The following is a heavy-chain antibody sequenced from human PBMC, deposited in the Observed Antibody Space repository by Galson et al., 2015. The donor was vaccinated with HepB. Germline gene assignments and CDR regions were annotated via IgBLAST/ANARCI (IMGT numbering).Heavy chain of an antibody. V-gene: IGHV3-43*01. CDR1: GFTFDDYT. Sequence: SLRLSCAASGFTFDDYTMHWVRQAPGKGLEWVSLISWDGGSTYYADSVKGRFTISRDNSKNSLYLQMNSLRTEDTALYYCAKEGDGGDYVSNWGQGTLVTVSS. J-gene: IGHJ4*02. CDR2: ISWDGGST. CDR3: AKEGDGGDYVSN. D-gene: IGHD4-17*01.